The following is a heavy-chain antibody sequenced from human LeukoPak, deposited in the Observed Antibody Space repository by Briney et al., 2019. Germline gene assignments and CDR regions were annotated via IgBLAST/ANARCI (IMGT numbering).Heavy chain of an antibody. Sequence: VTSLKVSCKSSGYSFTNYAISWVRQAPGQGREWMGCIRTYNGETNYAQTIQGRVSLTTDTSTSTAYMELRSLRSDDTAVYYCARERIRTPYYGMDVWGQGTTVTVAS. D-gene: IGHD1-14*01. CDR3: ARERIRTPYYGMDV. J-gene: IGHJ6*02. CDR1: GYSFTNYA. CDR2: IRTYNGET. V-gene: IGHV1-18*01.